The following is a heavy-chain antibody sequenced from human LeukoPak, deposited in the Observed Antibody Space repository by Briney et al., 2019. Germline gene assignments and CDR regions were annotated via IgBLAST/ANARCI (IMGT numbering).Heavy chain of an antibody. D-gene: IGHD2-2*02. J-gene: IGHJ4*02. CDR2: MNPNSGNT. Sequence: ASVKVSCKAPGYTFTSYDINWVRQATGQGLEWMGWMNPNSGNTGYAQKFQGRVTMTRNTSISTAYMELSSLRSEDPAVYFWAKGGSATSYTRIDYWGQGTLVTVSS. CDR1: GYTFTSYD. CDR3: AKGGSATSYTRIDY. V-gene: IGHV1-8*01.